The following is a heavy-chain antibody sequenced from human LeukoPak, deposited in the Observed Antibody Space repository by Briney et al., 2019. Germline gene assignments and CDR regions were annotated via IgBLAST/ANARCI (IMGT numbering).Heavy chain of an antibody. CDR1: GFTFSSYA. D-gene: IGHD3-22*01. CDR3: ARDRRYYDSSGYYYYYGMDV. V-gene: IGHV3-23*01. CDR2: ISGSGGST. J-gene: IGHJ6*02. Sequence: GGSLRLSCAASGFTFSSYAMSWVRQAPGKGLEWVSAISGSGGSTYYADSVKGRFTISRDNSKNTLYLQMNSLRAEDTAVYYCARDRRYYDSSGYYYYYGMDVWGQGTTVTVSS.